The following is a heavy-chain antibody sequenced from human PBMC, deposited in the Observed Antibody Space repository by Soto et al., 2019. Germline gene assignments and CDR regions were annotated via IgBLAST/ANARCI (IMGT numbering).Heavy chain of an antibody. CDR2: IFNTGTT. CDR3: ARGKGMEENYYYYGLDI. V-gene: IGHV4-38-2*01. J-gene: IGHJ6*02. Sequence: PSQTRSLTCAVSGDSIIGIYHWAWIRQPPGRSLEWIASIFNTGTTYYTPSLKSRGTISXXXSXXXXSLXPSXVTAADSAVYYCARGKGMEENYYYYGLDIWGQGTAVS. D-gene: IGHD1-1*01. CDR1: GDSIIGIYH.